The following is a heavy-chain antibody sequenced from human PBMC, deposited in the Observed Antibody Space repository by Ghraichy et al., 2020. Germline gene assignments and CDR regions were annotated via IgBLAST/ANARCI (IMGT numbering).Heavy chain of an antibody. CDR2: INHSGST. Sequence: SETLSLTCAVYGGSFSGYYWSWIRQPPGKGLEWIGEINHSGSTNYNPSLKSRVTISVDTSKNQFSLKLSSVTAADTAVYYCARNYGDYGGYFDYWGQGTLVTDSS. CDR3: ARNYGDYGGYFDY. V-gene: IGHV4-34*01. D-gene: IGHD4-17*01. J-gene: IGHJ4*02. CDR1: GGSFSGYY.